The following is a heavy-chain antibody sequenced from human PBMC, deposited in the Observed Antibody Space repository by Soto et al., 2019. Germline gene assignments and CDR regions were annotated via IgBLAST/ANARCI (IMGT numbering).Heavy chain of an antibody. CDR1: GYSFTSYW. J-gene: IGHJ3*02. CDR2: IYPGDSDT. V-gene: IGHV5-51*01. D-gene: IGHD3-22*01. Sequence: PGESLKISCKGSGYSFTSYWIGWVRQMPGKGLEWMGIIYPGDSDTRYSPSFQGQVTISADKSISTAYLQWSSLKASDTAMYYCARQAIYYDSIGYSAFDAFDIWGQGKMLSVSS. CDR3: ARQAIYYDSIGYSAFDAFDI.